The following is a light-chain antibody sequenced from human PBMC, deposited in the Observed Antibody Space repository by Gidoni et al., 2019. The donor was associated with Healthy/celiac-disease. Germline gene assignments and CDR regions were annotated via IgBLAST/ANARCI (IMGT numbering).Light chain of an antibody. CDR2: QDS. CDR1: TLGDKY. V-gene: IGLV3-1*01. Sequence: SYQLTHPPSVSVSPGQPASITCPEATLGDKYTCWYQQKPGQSPVLFIYQDSKRPSGIPERFSGSNSGNTATLTISGTQAMDEDDYYCQAWDSSTGVFGGGTKLTVL. CDR3: QAWDSSTGV. J-gene: IGLJ3*02.